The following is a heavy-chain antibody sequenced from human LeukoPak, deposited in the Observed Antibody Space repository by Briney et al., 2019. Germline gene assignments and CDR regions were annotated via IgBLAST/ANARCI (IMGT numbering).Heavy chain of an antibody. CDR3: AKDPFEYYDSSGYLY. J-gene: IGHJ4*02. V-gene: IGHV3-23*01. D-gene: IGHD3-22*01. Sequence: AGGSLRLSCAASGFTFSSYAMSWVRQAPGKGLEWVSAISGSGGSTYYADSVKGRFTISRDNSKNTLYLQMNSLRAEDTAVYYCAKDPFEYYDSSGYLYWGQGTLVTVSS. CDR2: ISGSGGST. CDR1: GFTFSSYA.